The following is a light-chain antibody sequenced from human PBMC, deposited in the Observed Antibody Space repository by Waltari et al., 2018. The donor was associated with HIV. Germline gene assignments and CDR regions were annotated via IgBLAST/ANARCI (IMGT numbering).Light chain of an antibody. CDR3: AAWDGSLSGLV. J-gene: IGLJ2*01. V-gene: IGLV1-47*01. CDR2: RND. Sequence: TPGQTATITLSGSTTNIRRNHVYWYQQFPGKTPKLLIDRNDQRPSGLPDRFSGSKSGTSASLAIRGLRSGEEADYYCAAWDGSLSGLVFGGGTKLTVL. CDR1: TTNIRRNH.